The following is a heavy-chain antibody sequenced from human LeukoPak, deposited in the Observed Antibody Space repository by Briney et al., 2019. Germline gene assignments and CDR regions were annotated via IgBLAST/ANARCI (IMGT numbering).Heavy chain of an antibody. CDR2: INHSGST. V-gene: IGHV4-34*01. J-gene: IGHJ4*02. Sequence: SETLSLTCGVYGGSFSGYYWSWIRQPPGKGLEWIGEINHSGSTNYNPSIKGRVTISVDTSKNQFSLKLSSVTAADTAVYYCARGSVFGVVIIPVFGYWGQGTLVTVSS. CDR1: GGSFSGYY. D-gene: IGHD3-3*01. CDR3: ARGSVFGVVIIPVFGY.